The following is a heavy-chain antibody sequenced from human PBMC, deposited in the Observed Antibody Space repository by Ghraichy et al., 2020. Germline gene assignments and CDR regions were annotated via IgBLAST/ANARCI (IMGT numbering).Heavy chain of an antibody. CDR3: ARVQWFFSQAFDP. D-gene: IGHD3-22*01. CDR2: IYSGGST. Sequence: GGSLRLSCAASGFTVSSNYMSWVRQAPGKGLEWVSVIYSGGSTYYADSVKGRFTISRDNSKNTLYLQMNSLRAEDTAVYYCARVQWFFSQAFDPWGQGTLVTVSS. V-gene: IGHV3-66*01. J-gene: IGHJ5*02. CDR1: GFTVSSNY.